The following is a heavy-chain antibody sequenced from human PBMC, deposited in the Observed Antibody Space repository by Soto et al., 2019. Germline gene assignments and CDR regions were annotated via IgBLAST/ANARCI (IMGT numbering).Heavy chain of an antibody. CDR1: GFTFSSYA. Sequence: VGSLRLSCAASGFTFSSYAMSWVRQAPGKGLEWVSAISGSGGSTYYADSVKGRFTISRDNSKNTLYLQMNSLRAEDTAVYYCAKDPVAVYWFDPWGQGTLVTVS. CDR2: ISGSGGST. J-gene: IGHJ5*02. D-gene: IGHD6-19*01. V-gene: IGHV3-23*01. CDR3: AKDPVAVYWFDP.